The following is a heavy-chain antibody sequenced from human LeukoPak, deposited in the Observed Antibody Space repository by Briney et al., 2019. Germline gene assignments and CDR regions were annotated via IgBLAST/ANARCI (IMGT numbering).Heavy chain of an antibody. Sequence: SETLSLTCTVSGGSISSGGYYWSWIRQHPGKGLEWIGYIYYSGSTYYNPSLKSRVTISVDTSKNQFSLKLSSVTAADTAVYYCARGGAAMDLYWGQGTLVTVSS. D-gene: IGHD5-18*01. V-gene: IGHV4-31*03. CDR2: IYYSGST. J-gene: IGHJ4*02. CDR1: GGSISSGGYY. CDR3: ARGGAAMDLY.